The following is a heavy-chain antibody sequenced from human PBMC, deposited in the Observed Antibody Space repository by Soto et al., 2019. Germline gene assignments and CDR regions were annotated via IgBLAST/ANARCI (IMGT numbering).Heavy chain of an antibody. CDR3: ARGRPSSSSGWFDP. D-gene: IGHD6-6*01. CDR1: GYTFTSYG. Sequence: ASVKFSCTASGYTFTSYGISWVRQAPGQGLEWMGWISAYNGNTNYAQKLQGRVTMTTDTSTSTAYMELRSLRSDDTAVYYCARGRPSSSSGWFDPWGQGTLVTVSS. J-gene: IGHJ5*02. CDR2: ISAYNGNT. V-gene: IGHV1-18*04.